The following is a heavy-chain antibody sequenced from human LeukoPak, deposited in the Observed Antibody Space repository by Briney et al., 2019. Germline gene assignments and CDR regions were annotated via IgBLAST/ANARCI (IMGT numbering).Heavy chain of an antibody. D-gene: IGHD5-18*01. CDR3: ARGNVDTAMVRGYYYYYMDV. CDR1: GFTVSSNY. Sequence: PVGSLRLSCAASGFTVSSNYMSWVRQAPGKGLEWVSVIYSGGSTYYADSVKGRFTISRDNSKNTLYLQMNSLRAEDTAVYYCARGNVDTAMVRGYYYYYMDVWGKGTTVTVSS. J-gene: IGHJ6*03. V-gene: IGHV3-53*01. CDR2: IYSGGST.